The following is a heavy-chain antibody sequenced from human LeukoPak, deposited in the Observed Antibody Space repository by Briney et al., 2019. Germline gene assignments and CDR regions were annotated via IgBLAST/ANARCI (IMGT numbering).Heavy chain of an antibody. D-gene: IGHD3-22*01. Sequence: PSETLSLTCTVSGGSISSYYWSWIRQPPGKGLEWIGYIYYSGSTNYNPSLKSRVTISVDTSKNQFSLKLSSVTAADTAVYYCARRPSGYPYHFDFWGQGTLVTVSS. CDR1: GGSISSYY. V-gene: IGHV4-59*08. J-gene: IGHJ4*02. CDR3: ARRPSGYPYHFDF. CDR2: IYYSGST.